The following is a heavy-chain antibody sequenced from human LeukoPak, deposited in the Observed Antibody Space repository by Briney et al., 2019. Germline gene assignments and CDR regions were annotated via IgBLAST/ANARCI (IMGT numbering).Heavy chain of an antibody. Sequence: TSETLSLTCTVSGGSITTSDFDWAWIRQPPGQGFEWIATISSSGKAYYYPSLMSRVTISVDTPKNQFSLDVTSVTAADTGLFYCERFKGGTGFDYWGRGILVIVS. CDR1: GGSITTSDFD. CDR3: ERFKGGTGFDY. CDR2: ISSSGKA. D-gene: IGHD1-26*01. V-gene: IGHV4-39*01. J-gene: IGHJ4*02.